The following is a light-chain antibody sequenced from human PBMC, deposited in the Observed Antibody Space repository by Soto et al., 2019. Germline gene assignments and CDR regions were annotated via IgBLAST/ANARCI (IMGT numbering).Light chain of an antibody. CDR2: DVK. CDR1: RTDVGGYNY. V-gene: IGLV2-14*03. Sequence: SAPALPSPVSGTTGQSITISCTRTRTDVGGYNYASWCQHHSGKGPKLIIYDVKRRPSGVSDRCSGSKSGNKASLTISNLDVEDESDYYCGSYTSTDSPFVFGTGTKVTVL. J-gene: IGLJ1*01. CDR3: GSYTSTDSPFV.